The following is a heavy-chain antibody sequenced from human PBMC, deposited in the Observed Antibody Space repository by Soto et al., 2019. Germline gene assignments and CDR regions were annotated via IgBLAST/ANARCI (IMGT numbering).Heavy chain of an antibody. J-gene: IGHJ4*02. CDR2: ISSNGGST. V-gene: IGHV3-64*02. D-gene: IGHD1-26*01. Sequence: EVQLVESGEGLVQPGGSLRLSCAASGFTFSSYAMHWVRQAPGKGLEYVSAISSNGGSTYDADSVKGRFTLSRDNSKNTLYLQMGSLRAEDMAVYYCARCSGRYSSHFDYWGQGTLVNVSS. CDR3: ARCSGRYSSHFDY. CDR1: GFTFSSYA.